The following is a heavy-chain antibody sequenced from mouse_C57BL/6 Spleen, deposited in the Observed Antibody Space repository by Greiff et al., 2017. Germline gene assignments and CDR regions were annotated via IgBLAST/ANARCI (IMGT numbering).Heavy chain of an antibody. CDR3: GGIYDDDEAMDY. V-gene: IGHV1-39*01. D-gene: IGHD2-4*01. CDR2: LNPNYGTT. J-gene: IGHJ4*01. Sequence: EVQLQQSGPELVKPGASVKISCKASGYSFTDYNMNWVKQSNGKSLEWIGVLNPNYGTTSYNQKFKGKATLTVDQSSSTAYMQLNSLTSEDSAVDYCGGIYDDDEAMDYWGQGTSVTVSS. CDR1: GYSFTDYN.